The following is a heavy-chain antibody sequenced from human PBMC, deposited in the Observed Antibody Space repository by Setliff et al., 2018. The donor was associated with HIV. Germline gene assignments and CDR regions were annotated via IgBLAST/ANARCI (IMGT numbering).Heavy chain of an antibody. D-gene: IGHD2-21*02. CDR3: ASADCGGDCYSQTRKFYYYYYMDV. CDR1: SGSMTGHY. Sequence: SETLSLTCSVSSGSMTGHYWTWVRQPPGKGLEWIGHIYTSGSTNYNPSLKSRVTMSVGTSKNQFSLKLSSVTAADTAVYYCASADCGGDCYSQTRKFYYYYYMDVWGKGTTVTVSS. J-gene: IGHJ6*03. CDR2: IYTSGST. V-gene: IGHV4-4*07.